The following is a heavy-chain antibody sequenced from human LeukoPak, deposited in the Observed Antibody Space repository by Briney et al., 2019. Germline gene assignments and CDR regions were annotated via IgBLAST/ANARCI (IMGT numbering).Heavy chain of an antibody. CDR3: ARVRMMATTFDY. CDR1: GGSISGGGYY. D-gene: IGHD5-24*01. Sequence: TSSQTLSLTCTVSGGSISGGGYYWSWIRQHPGKGLEWIGYIYYSGRTYYNPSLKSRVTISVDTSKNQFSLKVSSVTAADTAVYYCARVRMMATTFDYWGQGTLVTVSS. CDR2: IYYSGRT. V-gene: IGHV4-31*03. J-gene: IGHJ4*02.